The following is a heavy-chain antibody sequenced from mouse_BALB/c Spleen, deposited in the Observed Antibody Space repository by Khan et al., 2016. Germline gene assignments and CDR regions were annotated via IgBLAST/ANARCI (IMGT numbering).Heavy chain of an antibody. D-gene: IGHD3-1*01. CDR3: ATRSSGYWYYFDY. CDR2: INYSGST. CDR1: GYSITSHYT. V-gene: IGHV3-1*02. J-gene: IGHJ2*01. Sequence: EVELVESGPDLVKPSQPLSLTCTVTGYSITSHYTWHWIRHFPGNKLEWMGYINYSGSTNYNPSLKSRFSITRDTSKNQFFLQLSSVNADDTATYYWATRSSGYWYYFDYWGQGTTLTVSS.